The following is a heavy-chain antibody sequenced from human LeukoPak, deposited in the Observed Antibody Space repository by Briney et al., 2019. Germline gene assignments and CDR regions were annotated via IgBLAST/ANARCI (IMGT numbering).Heavy chain of an antibody. V-gene: IGHV4-38-2*01. CDR3: ARRLSLYCSSTSCYTGGWVDY. Sequence: KPSETLSLTCAVSGYSISSGYYWGWIRQPPGKGLEWIGSIYHSGSTYYNPSLKSRVTISVDTSKNQFSLKLSSATAADTAVYYCARRLSLYCSSTSCYTGGWVDYWGQGTLVTVSS. CDR1: GYSISSGYY. J-gene: IGHJ4*02. D-gene: IGHD2-2*02. CDR2: IYHSGST.